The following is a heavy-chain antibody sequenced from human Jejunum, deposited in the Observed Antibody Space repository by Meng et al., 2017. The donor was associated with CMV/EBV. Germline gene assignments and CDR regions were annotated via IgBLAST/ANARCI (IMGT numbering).Heavy chain of an antibody. CDR2: FSGSGGRT. CDR1: GSTFSSYS. Sequence: GSTFSSYSMAWGRQAPGKGLEWVSAFSGSGGRTNYAASVKGRFTIFRDNSKNTMYLQMNSLRTEDTAIYYCAKGGSSSWNSEADYWGQGTLVTVSS. V-gene: IGHV3-23*01. J-gene: IGHJ4*02. D-gene: IGHD6-13*01. CDR3: AKGGSSSWNSEADY.